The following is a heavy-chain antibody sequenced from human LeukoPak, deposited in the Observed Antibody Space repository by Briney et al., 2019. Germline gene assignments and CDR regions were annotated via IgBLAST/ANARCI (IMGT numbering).Heavy chain of an antibody. D-gene: IGHD3-9*01. J-gene: IGHJ6*02. CDR3: ARRLQYFDWSRDGMDV. V-gene: IGHV3-30-3*01. Sequence: GRSLRLSCAASGFTFSSYAMHWVRQAPGKGLEWVAVIPYDGSNKYYADSVKGRFTISRDNSKNTLYLQMNSLRAEDTAVYYCARRLQYFDWSRDGMDVWGQGTTVTVSS. CDR2: IPYDGSNK. CDR1: GFTFSSYA.